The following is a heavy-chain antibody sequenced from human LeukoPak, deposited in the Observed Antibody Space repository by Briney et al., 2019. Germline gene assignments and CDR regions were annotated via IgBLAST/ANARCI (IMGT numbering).Heavy chain of an antibody. CDR2: IIPIFGTA. CDR1: GGTFSSYA. J-gene: IGHJ4*02. V-gene: IGHV1-69*13. D-gene: IGHD5-18*01. CDR3: ARGGRYSYGPYYFDY. Sequence: SVKVSCKASGGTFSSYAISWVRQAPGQGLEWMGGIIPIFGTANYVQKFQGRVTITADESTSTAYMERSSLRSEDTAVYYCARGGRYSYGPYYFDYWGQGTLVTVSS.